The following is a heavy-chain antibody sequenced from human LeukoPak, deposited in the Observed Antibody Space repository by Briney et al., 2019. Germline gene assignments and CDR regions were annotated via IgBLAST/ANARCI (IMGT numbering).Heavy chain of an antibody. CDR1: GGSISSYY. V-gene: IGHV4-4*09. Sequence: SETLSLTCSVSGGSISSYYWSWIRQPPGKGLEWIGYIYTSGSTNYNPSLKSRVTISVDTCKNQFSLKLSSVTAADTAVYYCARGKLISIWGQGTLVTVSS. CDR2: IYTSGST. D-gene: IGHD3-10*01. J-gene: IGHJ4*02. CDR3: ARGKLISI.